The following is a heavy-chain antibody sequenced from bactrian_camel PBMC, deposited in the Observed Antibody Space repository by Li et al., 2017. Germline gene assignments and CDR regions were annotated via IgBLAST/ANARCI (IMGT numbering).Heavy chain of an antibody. Sequence: VQLVESGGGSVQAGGSLRLSCAASGYIYNRNCMAWFRQAPGKEREGVARITTGSGNTFYYDSVKGRFTISQDNDKTTLYLQMNSLKPEDTGMYYCAADFSTRKCPYVAVGGTAADMTYWGQGTQVTVS. CDR1: GYIYNRNC. CDR2: ITTGSGNT. CDR3: AADFSTRKCPYVAVGGTAADMTY. J-gene: IGHJ4*01. V-gene: IGHV3S1*01. D-gene: IGHD6*01.